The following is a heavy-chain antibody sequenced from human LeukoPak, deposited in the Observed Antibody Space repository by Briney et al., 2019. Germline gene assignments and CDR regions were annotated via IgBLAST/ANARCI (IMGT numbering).Heavy chain of an antibody. CDR2: ISSSGSTI. D-gene: IGHD1-1*01. Sequence: GGSLRLSCAASGFTFSSYEMSWVRPAPGKGLEWVSYISSSGSTIYYADSVKGRFTISRDNAKNSLYLQMNSLRAEDTAVYYCARGGGNDNYFDYWGQGTLVTVSS. CDR1: GFTFSSYE. CDR3: ARGGGNDNYFDY. V-gene: IGHV3-48*03. J-gene: IGHJ4*02.